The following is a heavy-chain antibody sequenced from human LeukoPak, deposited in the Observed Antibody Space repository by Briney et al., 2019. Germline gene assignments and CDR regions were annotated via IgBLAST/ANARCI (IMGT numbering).Heavy chain of an antibody. V-gene: IGHV3-30*02. CDR2: IRYDGSNK. J-gene: IGHJ5*02. CDR3: AKDRPWQQLANWFDP. Sequence: GGSLRLSCAASGFTFSSYGMHWVRQAPGKGLGWVAFIRYDGSNKYYADSVKGRFTISRDNSKNTLYLQMNSLRAEDTAVYYCAKDRPWQQLANWFDPWGQGTLVTVSS. CDR1: GFTFSSYG. D-gene: IGHD6-13*01.